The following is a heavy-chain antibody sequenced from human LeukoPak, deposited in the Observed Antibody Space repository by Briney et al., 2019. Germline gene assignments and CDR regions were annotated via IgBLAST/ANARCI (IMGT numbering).Heavy chain of an antibody. V-gene: IGHV4-39*01. CDR3: ARRLYYYDSSGPGAFDI. CDR1: GGSISSGGYY. CDR2: IYYSGST. D-gene: IGHD3-22*01. Sequence: PSQTLSLTCAVSGGSISSGGYYWGWLRQPPGKGLEWIGSIYYSGSTYYNPSLKSRVTISVDTSKNQFSLKLSSVTAADTAVYYCARRLYYYDSSGPGAFDIWGQGTMVTVSS. J-gene: IGHJ3*02.